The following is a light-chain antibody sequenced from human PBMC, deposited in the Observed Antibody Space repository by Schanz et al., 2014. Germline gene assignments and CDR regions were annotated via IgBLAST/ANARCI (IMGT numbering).Light chain of an antibody. CDR2: AAS. CDR1: QSVSSN. Sequence: EIVMTQSPATLSVSPGERVTLSCRASQSVSSNLAWYQEKPGQAPRLLIYAASTRAIGNPARFSASGSGPDFTLTISRLEPEDFAVYYCQQYSESPWTFGQGTTVDSK. V-gene: IGKV3-15*01. J-gene: IGKJ1*01. CDR3: QQYSESPWT.